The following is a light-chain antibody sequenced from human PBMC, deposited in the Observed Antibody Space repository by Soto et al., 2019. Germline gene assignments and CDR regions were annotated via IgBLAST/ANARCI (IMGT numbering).Light chain of an antibody. J-gene: IGKJ4*01. V-gene: IGKV3-20*01. CDR3: QQYGSSPLT. CDR1: QSVSSSN. CDR2: GAS. Sequence: EIVLTQSPGTLSLSPVERATLSGMASQSVSSSNLAWYQQKPGQPPRLLIYGASSRATGVPDRFSGSGSGTDFTLTINRLEPEDFAVYFCQQYGSSPLTFGGGTKVDIK.